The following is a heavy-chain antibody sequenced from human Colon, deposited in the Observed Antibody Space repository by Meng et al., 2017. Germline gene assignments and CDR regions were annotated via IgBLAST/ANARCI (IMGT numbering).Heavy chain of an antibody. CDR3: ARVECSWAFDI. Sequence: SETLSPTCTAPGGPISSYYWSWIRQPAGKGLEGIRRIYTSGSTNYNPSLKSRVTMSVDTSKNQFSLKLSSVTAADTAVYYCARVECSWAFDIWGQGTMVTVSS. CDR2: IYTSGST. J-gene: IGHJ3*02. V-gene: IGHV4-4*07. CDR1: GGPISSYY. D-gene: IGHD2-8*01.